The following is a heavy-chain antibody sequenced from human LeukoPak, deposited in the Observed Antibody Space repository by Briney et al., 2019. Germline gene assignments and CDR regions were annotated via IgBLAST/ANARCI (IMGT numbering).Heavy chain of an antibody. V-gene: IGHV3-30*02. CDR2: IRYDGSNK. J-gene: IGHJ4*02. CDR3: AKDPRYDSSGHGNY. Sequence: GGSLRLSCAASGFTFSSYGMHWVRQAPGKGLEWVAFIRYDGSNKYYADSVKGRFTISRDNSKNTLYLQMNSLRAEDTAVYYCAKDPRYDSSGHGNYWGQGTLVTVSS. D-gene: IGHD3-22*01. CDR1: GFTFSSYG.